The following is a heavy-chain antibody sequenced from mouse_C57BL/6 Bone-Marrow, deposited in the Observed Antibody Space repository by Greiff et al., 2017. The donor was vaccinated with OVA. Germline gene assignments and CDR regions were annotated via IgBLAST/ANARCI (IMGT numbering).Heavy chain of an antibody. CDR3: ARKLRLRNYYAMDY. D-gene: IGHD3-2*02. CDR2: IYPGSGNT. J-gene: IGHJ4*01. CDR1: GYTFTDYY. V-gene: IGHV1-76*01. Sequence: QVQLQQSGAELVRPGASVKLSCKASGYTFTDYYINWVKQRPGQGLEWIARIYPGSGNTYYNEKFKGKATLTAEKSSSTAYMQLSSLTSEDSAVYFCARKLRLRNYYAMDYWGQGTSVTVSS.